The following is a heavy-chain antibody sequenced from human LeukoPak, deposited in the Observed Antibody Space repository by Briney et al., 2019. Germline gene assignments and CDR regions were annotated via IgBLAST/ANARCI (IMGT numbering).Heavy chain of an antibody. CDR3: ARGGRYNWNSLAFDI. CDR2: IGTAGDT. D-gene: IGHD1-7*01. Sequence: GGSLRLSCAASGFTFSSYDMHWVRQATGKGLEWVSAIGTAGDTYYPGSVKGRFTISRENAKNSLYLQMNSLRAGGTAVYYCARGGRYNWNSLAFDIWGQGTMVTVSS. V-gene: IGHV3-13*01. J-gene: IGHJ3*02. CDR1: GFTFSSYD.